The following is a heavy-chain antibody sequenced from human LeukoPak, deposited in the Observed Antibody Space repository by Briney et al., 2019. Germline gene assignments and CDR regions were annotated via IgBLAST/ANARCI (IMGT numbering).Heavy chain of an antibody. CDR3: AKDIQLST. CDR1: GFAFSVAA. CDR2: IGASGEST. D-gene: IGHD5-24*01. Sequence: GGSLRLSCAASGFAFSVAAMTRVRQAPGKGLEWVSLIGASGESTYYADSVKGRFTISRDNSKNTLSLQMNSLRVEDTAMYFCAKDIQLSTWGLGTMVTVSS. V-gene: IGHV3-23*01. J-gene: IGHJ3*01.